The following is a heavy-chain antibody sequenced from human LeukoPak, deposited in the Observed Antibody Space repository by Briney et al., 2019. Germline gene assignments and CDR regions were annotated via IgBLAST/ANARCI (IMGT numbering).Heavy chain of an antibody. D-gene: IGHD3-22*01. V-gene: IGHV1-46*01. CDR3: ARAVRPDYYDSSGHNPFDY. CDR1: GYTFTSCY. J-gene: IGHJ4*02. Sequence: ASVKLSCKASGYTFTSCYMHWVRQAPGQGLEWIGMINPSGGTTSYAQKSQGRVTMTRDTSTSTVYMELSSLRSEDTAVYYCARAVRPDYYDSSGHNPFDYWGQGTLVTVSS. CDR2: INPSGGTT.